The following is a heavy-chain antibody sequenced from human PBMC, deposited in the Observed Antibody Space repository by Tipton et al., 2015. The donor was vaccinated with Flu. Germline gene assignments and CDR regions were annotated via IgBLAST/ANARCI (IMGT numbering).Heavy chain of an antibody. D-gene: IGHD4-11*01. CDR2: IHYSGSP. J-gene: IGHJ5*02. Sequence: TLSLTCTVSGDSMRRDYFWGWIRQAPGKGLEWIGNIHYSGSPHYNPSLKSRVTISIDTSKDQFSLKMKSVTAADMAVYYCARRDYSNYVSDPKSWFDPWGQGTLVAVSS. CDR3: ARRDYSNYVSDPKSWFDP. CDR1: GDSMRRDYF. V-gene: IGHV4-38-2*02.